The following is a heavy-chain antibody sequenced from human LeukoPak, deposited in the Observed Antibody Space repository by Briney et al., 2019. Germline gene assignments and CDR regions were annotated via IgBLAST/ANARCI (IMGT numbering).Heavy chain of an antibody. CDR1: GGSFSGYH. CDR2: INHSGST. CDR3: ARGPPSGIPFDP. J-gene: IGHJ5*02. Sequence: SETLSLTCAVYGGSFSGYHWSWIRQPPGKGLEWIGEINHSGSTNYNPSLKSRATISVDTSKNQFSLKLSSVTAADTAVYYCARGPPSGIPFDPWGQGTLVTVSS. V-gene: IGHV4-34*01. D-gene: IGHD3-10*01.